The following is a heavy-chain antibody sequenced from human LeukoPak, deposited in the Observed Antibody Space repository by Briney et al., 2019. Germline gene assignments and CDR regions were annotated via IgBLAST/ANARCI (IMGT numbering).Heavy chain of an antibody. Sequence: GGSLRLSCAASGFTFSSYAMHWVRQAPGKGLEWVAVISYDGSNKYYADSVKGRFTISRDNSKNTLYLQMNSLRAEDTAVYYCARESEGGTGTSCPDYWGQGTLVNVSS. J-gene: IGHJ4*02. CDR3: ARESEGGTGTSCPDY. CDR1: GFTFSSYA. D-gene: IGHD2-2*01. V-gene: IGHV3-30*04. CDR2: ISYDGSNK.